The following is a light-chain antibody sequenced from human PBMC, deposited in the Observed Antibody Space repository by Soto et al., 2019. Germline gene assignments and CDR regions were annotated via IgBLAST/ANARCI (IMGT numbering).Light chain of an antibody. CDR1: SSNIGSNT. J-gene: IGLJ2*01. CDR2: STN. CDR3: PAWDGSLNVVL. Sequence: QSALTQPPSASGTPEQRVTISCSGSSSNIGSNTVNWYQQLPGSAPKLLMYSTNQRPSRVPDRFSGAKSGTSASVAISGLQYEDEADYYCPAWDGSLNVVLLGGGTQLTV. V-gene: IGLV1-44*01.